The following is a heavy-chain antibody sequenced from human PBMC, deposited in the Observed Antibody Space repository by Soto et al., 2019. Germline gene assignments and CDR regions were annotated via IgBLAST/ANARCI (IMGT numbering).Heavy chain of an antibody. CDR2: IYYSGST. Sequence: KPSETLSLTCTVSGGSISSGDYYWSWIRQPPGKGLEWIGYIYYSGSTYYNPSLKSRVTISVDTSKNQFSLKLSSVTAADTAVYYCARDLVRDNDILIPWGQGTLVTVSS. D-gene: IGHD3-9*01. CDR1: GGSISSGDYY. V-gene: IGHV4-30-4*01. CDR3: ARDLVRDNDILIP. J-gene: IGHJ5*02.